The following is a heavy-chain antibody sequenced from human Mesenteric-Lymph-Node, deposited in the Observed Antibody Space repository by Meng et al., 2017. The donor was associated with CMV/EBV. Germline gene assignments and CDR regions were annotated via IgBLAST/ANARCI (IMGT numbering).Heavy chain of an antibody. CDR2: INHSGST. CDR1: GGSFSGYY. CDR3: ARGSSYDILTGYFDY. V-gene: IGHV4-34*01. Sequence: QVPSPPWGAGLLKAYETLAVTCAFYGGSFSGYYWNWIRQSPEKGLEWIGEINHSGSTTYNPSFTSRIIISVDTSTNQISLNMSSVTAADTAVYYCARGSSYDILTGYFDYWGQGALVTVSS. J-gene: IGHJ4*02. D-gene: IGHD3-9*01.